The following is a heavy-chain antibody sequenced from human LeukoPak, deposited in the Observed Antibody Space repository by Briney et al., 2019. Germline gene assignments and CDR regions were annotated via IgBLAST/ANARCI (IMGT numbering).Heavy chain of an antibody. CDR1: GFTFNNYA. CDR2: ISGSGGST. J-gene: IGHJ4*02. Sequence: GGSLRLSCAASGFTFNNYAMSWVRQAPGKGLEWVSGISGSGGSTYYADSVKGRFTISRDNSKNTLYLQMNSLRAEDTAVYYCAKDSLHGYSYGYLDYWGQGTLVTVSS. D-gene: IGHD5-18*01. V-gene: IGHV3-23*01. CDR3: AKDSLHGYSYGYLDY.